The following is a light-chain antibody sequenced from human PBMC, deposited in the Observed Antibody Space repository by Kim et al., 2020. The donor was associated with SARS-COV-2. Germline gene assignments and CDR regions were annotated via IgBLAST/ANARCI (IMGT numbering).Light chain of an antibody. J-gene: IGLJ3*02. CDR2: LNSDGSH. V-gene: IGLV4-69*01. CDR3: QTWGTGIG. CDR1: SGHSSYA. Sequence: GASVKLTCTLSSGHSSYALAWHQQQPEKGPRYLMKLNSDGSHSKGDGIPDRFSGSSSGAERYLTISSLQSEDEADYYCQTWGTGIGFGGGTKLTVL.